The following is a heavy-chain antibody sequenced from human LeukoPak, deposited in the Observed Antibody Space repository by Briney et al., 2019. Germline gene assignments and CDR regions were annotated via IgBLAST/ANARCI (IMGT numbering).Heavy chain of an antibody. Sequence: GGSLRLSCAASGFTFDDYGMSWVRQAPGKGLEWVSSISLSGDSTYYTASVKGRFTISRDNAKNSLYLQMNSLRAEDTAVYYCARVPGIAAAGTGYYFDYWGQGTLVTVSS. D-gene: IGHD6-13*01. V-gene: IGHV3-20*04. CDR3: ARVPGIAAAGTGYYFDY. CDR2: ISLSGDST. CDR1: GFTFDDYG. J-gene: IGHJ4*02.